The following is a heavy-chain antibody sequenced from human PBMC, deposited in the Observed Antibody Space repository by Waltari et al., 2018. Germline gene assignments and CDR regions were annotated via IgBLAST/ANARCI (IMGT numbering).Heavy chain of an antibody. V-gene: IGHV4-61*02. J-gene: IGHJ4*02. CDR1: GGSISSGSYY. Sequence: QVQLQESGPGLVKPSQTLSLTCTVSGGSISSGSYYWSWIRQPAGKGLEWIGRIYTSGSTNYNPPLKSRVTISVDTSKNQFSLKLSSVTAADTAVYYCAREYHGDYDVWGQGTLVTVSS. D-gene: IGHD4-17*01. CDR3: AREYHGDYDV. CDR2: IYTSGST.